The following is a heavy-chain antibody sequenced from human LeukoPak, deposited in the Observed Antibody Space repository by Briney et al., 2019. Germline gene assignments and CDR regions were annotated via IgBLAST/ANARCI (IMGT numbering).Heavy chain of an antibody. CDR2: INPGGSNR. CDR3: ASSLSSGWGPVDDY. V-gene: IGHV3-48*03. J-gene: IGHJ4*02. CDR1: GITFSNYE. Sequence: GGSLRLSCAASGITFSNYEMNWVRQAPGKGLEWVSYINPGGSNRFYAGSVKGRFTISRDDAKKSVYLQMNSLRAADTAVYYCASSLSSGWGPVDDYWGQGIMVTVSS. D-gene: IGHD6-19*01.